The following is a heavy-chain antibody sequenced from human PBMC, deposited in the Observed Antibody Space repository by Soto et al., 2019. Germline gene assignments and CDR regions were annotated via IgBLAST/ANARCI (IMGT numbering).Heavy chain of an antibody. CDR1: GGSVSSGSYY. Sequence: QVQLQESGPGLVKPSETLSLTCTVSGGSVSSGSYYWSWIRQPPGKGLEWIGYIYYSGSTNYNPSLKSRVTISADTSKNQFSLKLSSVTAADTDVYYCARDGDGYNYWGQGTLVTVSS. CDR3: ARDGDGYNY. CDR2: IYYSGST. V-gene: IGHV4-61*01. D-gene: IGHD5-12*01. J-gene: IGHJ4*02.